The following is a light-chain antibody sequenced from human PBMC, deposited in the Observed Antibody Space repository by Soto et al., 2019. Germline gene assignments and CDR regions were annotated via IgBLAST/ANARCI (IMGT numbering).Light chain of an antibody. CDR2: GAS. V-gene: IGKV3-20*01. J-gene: IGKJ1*01. CDR1: QSVSSSY. CDR3: QQYGSSPTT. Sequence: EIVLTQSPGTLSLSPGERATLSCRASQSVSSSYLAWYQQKPGQAPRLLIYGASSRATGIPDRFSGSGSGTDFTLTISRLEAEDFEVYFCQQYGSSPTTFGQGTKVEIK.